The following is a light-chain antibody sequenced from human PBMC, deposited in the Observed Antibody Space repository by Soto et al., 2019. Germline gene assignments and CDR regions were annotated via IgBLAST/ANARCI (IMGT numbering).Light chain of an antibody. V-gene: IGLV2-14*01. CDR3: SSYTTTTSLV. Sequence: QSALTQPASVSGSPGQSITISCTGTSGDVGAYNYVSWYQQHPGKAPRLMIYEVINRPSGVSIRFSGSKSGNTASLTISGLQAEDEADYFCSSYTTTTSLVFGTGTNLTVL. CDR2: EVI. J-gene: IGLJ1*01. CDR1: SGDVGAYNY.